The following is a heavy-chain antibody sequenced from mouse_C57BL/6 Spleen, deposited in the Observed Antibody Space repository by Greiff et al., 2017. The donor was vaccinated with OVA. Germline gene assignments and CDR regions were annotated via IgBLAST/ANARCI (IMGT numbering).Heavy chain of an antibody. D-gene: IGHD1-1*01. CDR3: ARKRFITTEYYFDY. CDR2: IYPGDGDT. Sequence: VQLQQSGAELVKPGASVKISCKASGYAFSSYWMNWVKQRPGKGLEWIGQIYPGDGDTNYNGKFKGKATLTADKSSSTAYMQLSSLTSEDSAVYFCARKRFITTEYYFDYWGQGTTLTVSS. V-gene: IGHV1-80*01. J-gene: IGHJ2*01. CDR1: GYAFSSYW.